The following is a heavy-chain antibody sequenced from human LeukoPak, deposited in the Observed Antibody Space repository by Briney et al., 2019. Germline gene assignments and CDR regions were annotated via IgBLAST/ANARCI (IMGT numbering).Heavy chain of an antibody. D-gene: IGHD1-1*01. J-gene: IGHJ4*02. CDR2: IIPLFGSA. Sequence: SVRVSCKASGGTFSSYTIAWVRQAPGQGLEWLGGIIPLFGSANYAQKFQGRVTITADESTSTAYMELSSLRSEDTAVYYCATPPTGTTTTGEFYFDSWGQGTLVTVSA. V-gene: IGHV1-69*13. CDR3: ATPPTGTTTTGEFYFDS. CDR1: GGTFSSYT.